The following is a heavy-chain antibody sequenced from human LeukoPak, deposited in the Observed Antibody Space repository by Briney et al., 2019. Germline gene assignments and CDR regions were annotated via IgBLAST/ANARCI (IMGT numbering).Heavy chain of an antibody. CDR1: GFTFSSYA. J-gene: IGHJ4*02. Sequence: PGGSLRLSCAASGFTFSSYAMSWVRQAPGKGLAWVSAISGSGGSTYYADSVKGRFTISRDNSKNTLYLQMNSLRAEDTAVYYCAKDTNGYSSSWYYGYWGQGTLVTVSS. CDR2: ISGSGGST. V-gene: IGHV3-23*01. D-gene: IGHD6-13*01. CDR3: AKDTNGYSSSWYYGY.